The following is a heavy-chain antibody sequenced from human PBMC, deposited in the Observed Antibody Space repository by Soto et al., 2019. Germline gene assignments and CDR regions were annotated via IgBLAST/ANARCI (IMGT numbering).Heavy chain of an antibody. Sequence: PGGSLRLSCAASGFTFRGYAMTWVRQAPGKGLEWVSTISGTGGNTYYADSVKGRFTISRDNSKNTVYLQMNSLRAEDTAVYYCVKAVYLLDFDYWGQGTLVTVSS. D-gene: IGHD1-20*01. CDR3: VKAVYLLDFDY. CDR2: ISGTGGNT. CDR1: GFTFRGYA. J-gene: IGHJ4*02. V-gene: IGHV3-23*01.